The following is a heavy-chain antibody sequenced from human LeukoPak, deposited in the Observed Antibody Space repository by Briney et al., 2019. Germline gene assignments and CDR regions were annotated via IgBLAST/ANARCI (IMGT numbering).Heavy chain of an antibody. J-gene: IGHJ6*03. CDR1: GGSISSYY. CDR2: IYYSGST. CDR3: ARGVAVAAYYMDV. D-gene: IGHD6-19*01. V-gene: IGHV4-59*01. Sequence: KPSETLSLTCTVYGGSISSYYWSWIRQPPGKGLEWIGYIYYSGSTNYNPSLKSRVTISVDTSKNQFSLKLSSVTAADTAVYYCARGVAVAAYYMDVWGKGTTVTVSS.